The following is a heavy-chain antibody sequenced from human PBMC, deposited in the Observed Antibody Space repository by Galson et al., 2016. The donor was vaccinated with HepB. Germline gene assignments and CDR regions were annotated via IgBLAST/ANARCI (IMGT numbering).Heavy chain of an antibody. D-gene: IGHD3-3*01. V-gene: IGHV3-23*01. Sequence: SLRLSCAASGFTFSNNAMTWVRQAPGQGLEWVSAISGTGGNTYYADSVKGRFTISRENSKNTLYLQMNSLRAEDTAVYHCAKDSSPFWSGYSLASWGLGTLVTVSP. CDR2: ISGTGGNT. CDR1: GFTFSNNA. CDR3: AKDSSPFWSGYSLAS. J-gene: IGHJ4*02.